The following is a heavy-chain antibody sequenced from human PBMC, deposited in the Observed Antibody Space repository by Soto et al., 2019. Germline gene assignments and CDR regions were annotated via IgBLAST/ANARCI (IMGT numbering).Heavy chain of an antibody. V-gene: IGHV3-30-3*01. CDR2: ISYDGSIK. Sequence: QVQLVESGGGVVQPGRSLRLSCAASGFTFSSHSIQWVRQAPGKGLEWVAVISYDGSIKYYADSVKGRFTISRDNSKNTAYLQMNSLRAEDTGVFYCAREWSTSGDLDYWGKGTLVIVSS. D-gene: IGHD3-10*01. CDR3: AREWSTSGDLDY. CDR1: GFTFSSHS. J-gene: IGHJ4*02.